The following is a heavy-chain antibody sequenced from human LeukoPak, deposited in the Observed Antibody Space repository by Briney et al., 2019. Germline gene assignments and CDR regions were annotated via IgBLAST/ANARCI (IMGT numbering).Heavy chain of an antibody. CDR2: ISYDGSNK. CDR1: GFTFSSYG. D-gene: IGHD6-19*01. J-gene: IGHJ4*02. V-gene: IGHV3-30*18. Sequence: PGGSLRLSCAAAGFTFSSYGMHWVRQAPRKGLEWVAVISYDGSNKYYADSVKGRFTISRDNSKNTLYLQMNSLRAEDTAVYYCAKESVLYSSGWALFDYWGQGTLVTVSS. CDR3: AKESVLYSSGWALFDY.